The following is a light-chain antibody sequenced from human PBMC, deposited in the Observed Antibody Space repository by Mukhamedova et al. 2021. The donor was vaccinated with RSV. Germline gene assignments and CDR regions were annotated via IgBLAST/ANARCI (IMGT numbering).Light chain of an antibody. V-gene: IGKV1-33*01. J-gene: IGKJ4*01. CDR3: RQYENLPLT. CDR2: DAS. Sequence: WYQRRVHGKAPKLLIYDASHLEAGVPSRFSGSGSGTEFTLTVTALQPEDFATYYCRQYENLPLTFGGGTKVDIQ.